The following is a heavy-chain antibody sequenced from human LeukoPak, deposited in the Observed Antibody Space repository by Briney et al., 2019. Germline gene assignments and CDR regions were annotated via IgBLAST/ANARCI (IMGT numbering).Heavy chain of an antibody. Sequence: SETLSLTCAVYGGSFSGYYWGWIRQPPGKGLEWIGEINHSGSTNYNPSLKSRVTISVDTSKNQFSLKLSSVTAADTAVYYCARGGSYYDILTGYYALYYFDYWGQGTLVTVSS. D-gene: IGHD3-9*01. V-gene: IGHV4-34*01. CDR1: GGSFSGYY. CDR2: INHSGST. J-gene: IGHJ4*02. CDR3: ARGGSYYDILTGYYALYYFDY.